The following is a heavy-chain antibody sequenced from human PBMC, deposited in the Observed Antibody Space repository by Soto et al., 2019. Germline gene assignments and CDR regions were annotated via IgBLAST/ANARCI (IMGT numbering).Heavy chain of an antibody. CDR2: IYYSGST. CDR3: ARQDYYGSGSPARYYFDY. CDR1: GGSISSSSYY. D-gene: IGHD3-10*01. J-gene: IGHJ4*02. V-gene: IGHV4-39*01. Sequence: SETLSLTCTVSGGSISSSSYYWGWIRQPPGKGLEWIGSIYYSGSTYYNPSLKSRVTISVDTSKNQFSLKLSSVTAADTAVYYCARQDYYGSGSPARYYFDYWGQGTLVTVSS.